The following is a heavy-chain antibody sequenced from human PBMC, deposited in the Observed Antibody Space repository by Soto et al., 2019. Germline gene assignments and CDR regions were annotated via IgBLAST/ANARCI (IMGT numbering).Heavy chain of an antibody. CDR1: GFTFSSFG. D-gene: IGHD6-13*01. J-gene: IGHJ4*02. CDR2: IWYDGSNK. Sequence: GGSMRLSCIAFGFTFSSFGMHWVRQAPGKGLEWVAVIWYDGSNKYYADSVKGRFTISRDNSKNTLYLQMNSLRAEDTAVYYCARDVAAAGTLDYWGQGTLVTVSS. CDR3: ARDVAAAGTLDY. V-gene: IGHV3-33*08.